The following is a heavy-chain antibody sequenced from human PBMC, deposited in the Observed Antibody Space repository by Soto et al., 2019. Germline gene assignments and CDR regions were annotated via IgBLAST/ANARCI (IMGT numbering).Heavy chain of an antibody. D-gene: IGHD1-26*01. V-gene: IGHV1-18*01. CDR2: ISAHNGNT. Sequence: QVQLVQSGAEVKKPGASVKVSCKASGYTFTNYDISWVRQAPGQGLEWMGWISAHNGNTNYAQKLQGRVTMTTDTSTGTAYMELRRLRSADTAVYYCARGIVGATTYDSWGQGTLVTVSS. J-gene: IGHJ4*02. CDR1: GYTFTNYD. CDR3: ARGIVGATTYDS.